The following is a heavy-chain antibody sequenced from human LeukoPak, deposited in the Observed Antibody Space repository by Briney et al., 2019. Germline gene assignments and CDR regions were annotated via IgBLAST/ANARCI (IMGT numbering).Heavy chain of an antibody. J-gene: IGHJ4*02. V-gene: IGHV4-59*01. CDR1: GGSISSYY. Sequence: PSETLSLTCTVSGGSISSYYWSWIRQPPGKGLEWIGYVYHSGTTNYNPSLKSRVTISVDTSKNQFSLKLSSVTAADTAVYYCARGYSYGRYYFDYWGQGSLVTVSS. CDR3: ARGYSYGRYYFDY. CDR2: VYHSGTT. D-gene: IGHD5-18*01.